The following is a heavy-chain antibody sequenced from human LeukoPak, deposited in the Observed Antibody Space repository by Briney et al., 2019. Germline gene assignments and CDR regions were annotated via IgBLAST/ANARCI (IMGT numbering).Heavy chain of an antibody. V-gene: IGHV4-34*01. CDR1: GGSFSGYY. Sequence: SETLSLTCAVYGGSFSGYYWSWIPHPPGKGLEWIGEINHSGSTNYNPSLKSRVTISVDTSKNQFSLKLSSVTAADTAVYYCARAGRTTRLLRGSDWFDPWGQGTLVTVSS. CDR3: ARAGRTTRLLRGSDWFDP. J-gene: IGHJ5*02. D-gene: IGHD2-21*02. CDR2: INHSGST.